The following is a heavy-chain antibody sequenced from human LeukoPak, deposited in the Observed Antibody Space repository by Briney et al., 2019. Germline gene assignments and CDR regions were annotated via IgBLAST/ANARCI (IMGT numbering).Heavy chain of an antibody. D-gene: IGHD3-9*01. CDR1: GFAFSGYN. CDR3: ARVLRDYYSDQ. V-gene: IGHV3-21*01. J-gene: IGHJ4*02. CDR2: ITASSIYI. Sequence: GGSLRLSCAASGFAFSGYNMNWVRQAPGKGLEWVSSITASSIYIYYADSVKGRFTISRDNAKNSLYLEMNSLRAEDTAVYYCARVLRDYYSDQWGQGTLVTVSS.